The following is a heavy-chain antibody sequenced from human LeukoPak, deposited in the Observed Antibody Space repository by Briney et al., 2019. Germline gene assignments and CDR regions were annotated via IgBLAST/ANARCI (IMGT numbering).Heavy chain of an antibody. CDR3: ARDPIGSRWPYYFDY. CDR2: INAGNGNA. D-gene: IGHD6-13*01. J-gene: IGHJ4*02. CDR1: GYTFTTYA. Sequence: ASVKVSCKASGYTFTTYALHWMRQAPGQRLEWMGWINAGNGNAKYSQKFQARVTVTRDTSASTAYMELSSLRSEDTAVYYCARDPIGSRWPYYFDYWGQGTLVTVSS. V-gene: IGHV1-3*01.